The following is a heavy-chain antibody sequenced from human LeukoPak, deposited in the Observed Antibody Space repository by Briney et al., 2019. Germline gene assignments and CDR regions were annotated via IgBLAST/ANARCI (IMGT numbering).Heavy chain of an antibody. D-gene: IGHD3-16*01. V-gene: IGHV3-7*01. CDR3: AQSRGLGY. J-gene: IGHJ4*02. Sequence: GGSLRLSCAASETTLSIYWMTGVRQAPREGLGWGANINQDGSDKYYVDSVKGRLTISRNNSKKSLYLQMNSLRVEDTAVNYCAQSRGLGYWGQGTLVTVSS. CDR2: INQDGSDK. CDR1: ETTLSIYW.